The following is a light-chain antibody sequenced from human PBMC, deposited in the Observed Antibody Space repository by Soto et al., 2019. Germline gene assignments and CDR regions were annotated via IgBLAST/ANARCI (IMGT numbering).Light chain of an antibody. CDR2: DAS. Sequence: IQMTQSPSTLSASVGDTVTITCRASQTISVSLAWYRQKPGKAPNLLIYDASTLQEGVPSRFSGSGSGTEFTLTVTRLQPDDFATYFCQQYVKYSTFGHGTKVDVK. J-gene: IGKJ1*01. CDR1: QTISVS. V-gene: IGKV1-5*01. CDR3: QQYVKYST.